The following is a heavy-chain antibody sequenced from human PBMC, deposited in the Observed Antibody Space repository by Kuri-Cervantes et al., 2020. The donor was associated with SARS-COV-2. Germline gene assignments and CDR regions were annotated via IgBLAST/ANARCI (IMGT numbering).Heavy chain of an antibody. J-gene: IGHJ4*02. CDR2: ISGSGSYI. CDR1: GFTFSSYG. CDR3: ASPGELYPHQPQYYFDY. V-gene: IGHV3-21*04. Sequence: GESLKISCAASGFTFSSYGMHWVRQAPGKALEWVPSISGSGSYIYYADSVKGRFTISKESGENSLYLHMNSLRAEDTAVYYCASPGELYPHQPQYYFDYWGQGTLVTVSS. D-gene: IGHD2-15*01.